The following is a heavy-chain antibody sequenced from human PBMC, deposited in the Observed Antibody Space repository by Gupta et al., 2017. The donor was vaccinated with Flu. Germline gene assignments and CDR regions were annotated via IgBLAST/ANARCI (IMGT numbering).Heavy chain of an antibody. CDR3: ARDVLSGGVAAAENWFDP. J-gene: IGHJ5*02. D-gene: IGHD6-13*01. CDR1: GFTFSSYR. Sequence: EVQLVESGGGLVKPGGSLSLACAASGFTFSSYRMNWVRQAPGKGLEWVSSISSSSSYIYYADSVKGRFTISRDNAKNSLYLQMNSLRAEDTAVYYCARDVLSGGVAAAENWFDPWGQGTLVTVSS. CDR2: ISSSSSYI. V-gene: IGHV3-21*01.